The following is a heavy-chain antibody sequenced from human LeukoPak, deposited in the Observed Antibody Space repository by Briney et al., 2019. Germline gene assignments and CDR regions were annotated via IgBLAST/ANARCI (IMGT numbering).Heavy chain of an antibody. V-gene: IGHV3-21*01. CDR3: ARDGVVVAATDHYYYYYMDV. J-gene: IGHJ6*03. CDR2: ISSSSSYI. D-gene: IGHD2-15*01. Sequence: GGSLRLSCAASGFTFSSYCMNWVRQAPGKGLEWVSSISSSSSYIYYADSVKGRFTISRDNAKNSLYLQMNSLRAEDTAVYYCARDGVVVAATDHYYYYYMDVWGKGTTVTVSS. CDR1: GFTFSSYC.